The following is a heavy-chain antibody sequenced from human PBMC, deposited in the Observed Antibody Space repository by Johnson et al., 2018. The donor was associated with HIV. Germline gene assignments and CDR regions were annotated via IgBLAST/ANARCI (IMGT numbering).Heavy chain of an antibody. CDR2: IWYDGSNK. CDR3: AKGGRWFGESIDAFDI. Sequence: VQLVESGGGLVKPGGSLRLSCAASGFTFSSYGMHWVRQAPGKGLEWVAVIWYDGSNKYYADSVKGRFTISRDNSKNTLYLQMNSLRAEDTAVYYCAKGGRWFGESIDAFDIWGQGTMVTVSS. V-gene: IGHV3-30*02. D-gene: IGHD3-10*01. CDR1: GFTFSSYG. J-gene: IGHJ3*02.